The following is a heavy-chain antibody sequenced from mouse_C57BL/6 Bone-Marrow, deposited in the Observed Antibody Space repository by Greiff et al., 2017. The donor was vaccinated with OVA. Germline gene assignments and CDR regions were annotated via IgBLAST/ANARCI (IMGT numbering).Heavy chain of an antibody. V-gene: IGHV1-64*01. CDR2: IHPNSGST. Sequence: VQLQQPGAELVKPGASVKLSCKASGYTFTSYWMHWVKQRPGQGLEWIGMIHPNSGSTNYNEKFKSKATLTVDKSSSTAYMQLSSLTSEDSAVYYCARWPHYYGSSYGYWGQGTTLTVSS. D-gene: IGHD1-1*01. CDR3: ARWPHYYGSSYGY. CDR1: GYTFTSYW. J-gene: IGHJ2*01.